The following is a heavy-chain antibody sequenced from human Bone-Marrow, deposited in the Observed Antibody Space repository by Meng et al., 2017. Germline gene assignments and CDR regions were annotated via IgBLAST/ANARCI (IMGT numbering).Heavy chain of an antibody. CDR3: SGHVDY. V-gene: IGHV3-15*01. Sequence: VQVVGSGGGFVKPGGFLRLSCAASGFTFSNPWMTWVRQDPGKGLEWIGHMKSNVDGGTVDYAAAVKGRFFISRDDSENTFYLQMNSLKTDDTAVYYCSGHVDYWGHGTLVTVSS. CDR1: GFTFSNPW. J-gene: IGHJ4*01. CDR2: MKSNVDGGTV.